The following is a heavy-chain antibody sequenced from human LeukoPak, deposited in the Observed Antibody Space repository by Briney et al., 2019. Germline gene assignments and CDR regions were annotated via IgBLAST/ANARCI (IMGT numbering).Heavy chain of an antibody. CDR1: GYSISSGYY. CDR3: ARMPAAMGEGNYYYYYMDV. V-gene: IGHV4-61*01. D-gene: IGHD2-2*01. Sequence: PSETLSLTCTVSGYSISSGYYWSWIRQPPGKGLEWIGYISYTGITNYNPSLKSRVIISVDTSKNQFSLKLSSVTAADTAVYYCARMPAAMGEGNYYYYYMDVWGKGTTVTVSS. CDR2: ISYTGIT. J-gene: IGHJ6*03.